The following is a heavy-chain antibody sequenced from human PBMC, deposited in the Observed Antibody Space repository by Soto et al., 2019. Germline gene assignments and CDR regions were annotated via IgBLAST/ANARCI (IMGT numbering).Heavy chain of an antibody. J-gene: IGHJ3*02. CDR1: GGSISSGGYY. V-gene: IGHV4-61*08. CDR3: AREARHNWNDENHDAFDI. D-gene: IGHD1-1*01. Sequence: SETLSLNCTVSGGSISSGGYYWSWIRQHPGKGLEWIGYIYYSGSTNYNPSLKSRVTISVDTSKNQFSLKLSSVTAADTAVYYCAREARHNWNDENHDAFDIWGQGTMVTVSS. CDR2: IYYSGST.